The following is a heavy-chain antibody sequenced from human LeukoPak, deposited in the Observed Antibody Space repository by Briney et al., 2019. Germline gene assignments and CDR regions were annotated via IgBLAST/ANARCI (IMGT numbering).Heavy chain of an antibody. CDR2: ISSGGGTI. J-gene: IGHJ5*02. Sequence: PGGSLRLSCEMSGFSMRNSEMHWVRQAPGKGLEWISYISSGGGTIYYADSVKGRFTISRDNARKSLYLQMNSLRVDDTALYYCARAPPLQLWFVSDVYSWGQGTLVTVS. D-gene: IGHD5-18*01. V-gene: IGHV3-48*03. CDR3: ARAPPLQLWFVSDVYS. CDR1: GFSMRNSE.